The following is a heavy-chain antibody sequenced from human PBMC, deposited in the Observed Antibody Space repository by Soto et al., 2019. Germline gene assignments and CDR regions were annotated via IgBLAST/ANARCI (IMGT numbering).Heavy chain of an antibody. CDR2: IYYSGST. CDR1: GGSISSSSYY. Sequence: QLQLQESGPGLVKPSETLSLTCTVSGGSISSSSYYWGWIRQPPGNGLEWIGSIYYSGSTYYNPSRKSRGTISVDTSKNQFSLMLSSVTAADTAVYYCARLPGAGIVWYFDLWGRGTLVTVSS. D-gene: IGHD6-19*01. J-gene: IGHJ2*01. V-gene: IGHV4-39*01. CDR3: ARLPGAGIVWYFDL.